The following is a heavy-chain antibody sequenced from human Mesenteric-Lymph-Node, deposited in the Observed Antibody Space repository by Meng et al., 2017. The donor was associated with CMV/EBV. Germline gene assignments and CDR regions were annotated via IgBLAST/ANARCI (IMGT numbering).Heavy chain of an antibody. D-gene: IGHD6-13*01. J-gene: IGHJ4*02. CDR2: FIPIIDLA. Sequence: SAYTFTDYCVHWVRQAPGQGLEWMGRFIPIIDLANYAQNFQGRVTIMADKSTSTVYMELSSLRSEDTAVYYCARGKDRVASTGKFDYWGQGTLVTVSS. CDR3: ARGKDRVASTGKFDY. CDR1: AYTFTDYC. V-gene: IGHV1-69*04.